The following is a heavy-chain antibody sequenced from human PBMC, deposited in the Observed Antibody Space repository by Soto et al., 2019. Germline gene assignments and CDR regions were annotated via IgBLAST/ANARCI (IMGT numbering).Heavy chain of an antibody. CDR1: GYTFTSYG. J-gene: IGHJ4*02. D-gene: IGHD3-9*01. V-gene: IGHV1-18*01. CDR3: ARGALSSYYDILTGTFDY. CDR2: ISAYNGNT. Sequence: ASVKVSCKASGYTFTSYGISWVRQAPGQGLEWMGWISAYNGNTNYAQKLQGRVTMTTDTSTSTAYMELRSLRSDDTAVYYCARGALSSYYDILTGTFDYWGQGTLVTVSS.